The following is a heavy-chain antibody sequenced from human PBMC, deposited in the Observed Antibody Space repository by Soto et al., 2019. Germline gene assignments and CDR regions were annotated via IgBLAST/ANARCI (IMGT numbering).Heavy chain of an antibody. D-gene: IGHD3-10*01. CDR2: ISAYNGNT. Sequence: QVQLVQSGAEVKKPGASVKVSCKASGYTFTSYGISWVRQAPGQGLEWMGWISAYNGNTNYAQKLQGRVTMTTDTSTSTAYMELRSLRSDDTAMYYCARLPMVRGVIINDNNLDYWGQGTLVTVSS. J-gene: IGHJ4*02. V-gene: IGHV1-18*01. CDR3: ARLPMVRGVIINDNNLDY. CDR1: GYTFTSYG.